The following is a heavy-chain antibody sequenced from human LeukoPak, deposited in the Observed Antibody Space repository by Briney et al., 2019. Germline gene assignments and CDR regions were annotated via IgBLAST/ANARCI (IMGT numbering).Heavy chain of an antibody. CDR1: GGSIRSDY. D-gene: IGHD4-11*01. J-gene: IGHJ5*02. CDR2: INYGGSA. V-gene: IGHV4-59*01. Sequence: SETLSLICTVSGGSIRSDYWSWIRQPTGKGLEWIGNINYGGSANYNPSLKSRVTISLDTPKNQFSLKLTSVTAADTAVYYCARCSHYVRWFDPWGQGTLVTVSS. CDR3: ARCSHYVRWFDP.